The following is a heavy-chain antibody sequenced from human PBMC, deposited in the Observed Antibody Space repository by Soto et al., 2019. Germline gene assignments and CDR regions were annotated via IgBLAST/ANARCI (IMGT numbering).Heavy chain of an antibody. CDR3: ARGKYAPRLKVLMSFDI. Sequence: PSETLSLTCAVYGGSFSGYYWSWIRQPPGKGLEWIGEINHSGSTNYNPSLKSRVTISVDTSKNQFSLKLSSVTAADTAVYYCARGKYAPRLKVLMSFDIWGQGTMVTVSS. V-gene: IGHV4-34*01. CDR2: INHSGST. D-gene: IGHD3-10*01. J-gene: IGHJ3*02. CDR1: GGSFSGYY.